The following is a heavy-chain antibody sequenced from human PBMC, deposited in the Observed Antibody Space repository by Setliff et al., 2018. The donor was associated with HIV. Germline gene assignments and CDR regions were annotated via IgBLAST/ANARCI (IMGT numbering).Heavy chain of an antibody. Sequence: LSLTCAVYGGSFSGYYWSWIRQPPGKGLEWIGYIYYSGSTNYNPSLKSRVTISVDTSKNQFSLKLSSVTAADTAAYYCARGGGYYAPLVYWGQGMLVTVSS. CDR3: ARGGGYYAPLVY. V-gene: IGHV4-59*01. CDR1: GGSFSGYY. J-gene: IGHJ4*02. CDR2: IYYSGST. D-gene: IGHD3-22*01.